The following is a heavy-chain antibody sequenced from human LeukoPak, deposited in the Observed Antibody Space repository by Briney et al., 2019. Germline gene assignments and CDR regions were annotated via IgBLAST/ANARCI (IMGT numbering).Heavy chain of an antibody. D-gene: IGHD2-2*01. J-gene: IGHJ5*02. V-gene: IGHV1-2*06. CDR1: GYTFTGYY. CDR2: INPNSGGT. CDR3: ASPSYCSSTSCSPDH. Sequence: VASVKVSCKASGYTFTGYYMHWVRQAPGQGLEWMGRINPNSGGTNYAQKSQGRVTMTRETSISTAYMELSRLRSDDTAVYYCASPSYCSSTSCSPDHWGQGTLVTVSS.